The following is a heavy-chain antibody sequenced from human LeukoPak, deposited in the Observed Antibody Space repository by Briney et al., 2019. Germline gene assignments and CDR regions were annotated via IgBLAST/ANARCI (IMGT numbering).Heavy chain of an antibody. D-gene: IGHD1-26*01. V-gene: IGHV4-59*12. CDR2: IYHSGST. CDR1: DGSISPYY. J-gene: IGHJ4*02. CDR3: ARGGVGATNPFDY. Sequence: SETLSLTCTVADGSISPYYWSWIRQPPGKGLEWLGYIYHSGSTTYNPSLKSRVTISVDRSKNQFSLKLSSVTAADTAVYYCARGGVGATNPFDYWGQGTLVTVSS.